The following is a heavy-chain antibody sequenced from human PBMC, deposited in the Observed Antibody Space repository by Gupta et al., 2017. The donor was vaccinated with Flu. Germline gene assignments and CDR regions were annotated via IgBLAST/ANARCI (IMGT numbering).Heavy chain of an antibody. CDR1: GGTFSSYA. CDR2: IIPIFGTA. D-gene: IGHD4-17*01. Sequence: QVQLVQSGAEVKKPGSSVKVSCQASGGTFSSYALSWVRQAPGQGLEWMGGIIPIFGTANYAQKFQGRVTITADESTSTAYMELSSLRSEDTAVYYCARGSLRADYGEDRFDYWGQGTLVTGSS. V-gene: IGHV1-69*01. CDR3: ARGSLRADYGEDRFDY. J-gene: IGHJ4*02.